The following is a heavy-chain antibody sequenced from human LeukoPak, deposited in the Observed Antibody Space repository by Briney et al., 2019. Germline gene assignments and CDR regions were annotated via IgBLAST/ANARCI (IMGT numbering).Heavy chain of an antibody. CDR3: ARAGFSSISGCDYEGCYFDY. CDR1: GGTFSSYA. Sequence: SVKVSCKASGGTFSSYAISWVRQAPGQGLEWMGGIIPIFGTANYAQKFQGRVTITADESTSTAYMELSSLRSEDTAVYYCARAGFSSISGCDYEGCYFDYWGQGTLVTVSS. J-gene: IGHJ4*02. D-gene: IGHD4-17*01. V-gene: IGHV1-69*13. CDR2: IIPIFGTA.